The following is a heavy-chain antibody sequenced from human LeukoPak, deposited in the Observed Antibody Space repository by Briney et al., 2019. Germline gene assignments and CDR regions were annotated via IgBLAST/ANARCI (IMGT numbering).Heavy chain of an antibody. V-gene: IGHV1-2*02. D-gene: IGHD3-3*01. CDR1: GYTFTGNY. CDR3: ARAFLLLEWPLEYFDL. J-gene: IGHJ2*01. CDR2: INRNSGDT. Sequence: GASVKVSCKASGYTFTGNYIHWVRQAPGQGLEWMGWINRNSGDTNYAPRFQGGVSMTRDTSINTAYMDMSMLRSDDTAVYYCARAFLLLEWPLEYFDLWGRGTLVTVSS.